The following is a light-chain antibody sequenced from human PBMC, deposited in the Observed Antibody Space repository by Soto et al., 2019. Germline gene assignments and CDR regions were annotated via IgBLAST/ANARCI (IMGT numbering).Light chain of an antibody. J-gene: IGKJ2*01. CDR2: KAS. CDR1: QTISSW. V-gene: IGKV1-5*03. Sequence: DIQMTQSPSTLSGSVGARVPTTCRARQTISSWLAWYQQKPGKAPKLLIYKASTLKSGVPSRFSGSGSGTEFTLTISSLQPEDFATYFCQQSDSTPYTFGQGTKVDIK. CDR3: QQSDSTPYT.